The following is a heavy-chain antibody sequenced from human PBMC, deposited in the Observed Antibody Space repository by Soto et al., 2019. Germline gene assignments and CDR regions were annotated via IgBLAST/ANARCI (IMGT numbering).Heavy chain of an antibody. CDR2: ISYDGSNK. CDR1: GFTFSSYA. D-gene: IGHD3-22*01. J-gene: IGHJ4*02. Sequence: GGSLRLSCAASGFTFSSYAMHWVRQAPGKGLEWVAVISYDGSNKYYADSVKGRFTISRDNSKNTLYLQMNSLRAEDTAVYYCARAGRITMIVVVIWGQGTLVTVSS. V-gene: IGHV3-30-3*01. CDR3: ARAGRITMIVVVI.